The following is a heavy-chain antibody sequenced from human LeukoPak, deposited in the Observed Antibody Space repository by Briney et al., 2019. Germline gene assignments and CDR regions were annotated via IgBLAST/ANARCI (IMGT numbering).Heavy chain of an antibody. CDR3: AGIPTAPYGPFDY. J-gene: IGHJ4*02. V-gene: IGHV3-23*01. CDR2: ISGSGGST. D-gene: IGHD4-11*01. Sequence: PGGSLRLSCAASGFTFSSYAMSWVRQAPGKGLEWVSAISGSGGSTYYADSVKGRFTISRDNSKNTLFLQMNSLRAEDTAVYFCAGIPTAPYGPFDYWGQGTLVTVSS. CDR1: GFTFSSYA.